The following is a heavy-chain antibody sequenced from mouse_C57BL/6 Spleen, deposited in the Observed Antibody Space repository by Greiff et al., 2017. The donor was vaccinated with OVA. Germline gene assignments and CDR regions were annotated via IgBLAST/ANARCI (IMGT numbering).Heavy chain of an antibody. CDR1: GYTFTSYW. Sequence: QVQLQQSGAELVKPGASVKLSCKASGYTFTSYWMQWVKQRPGQGLEWIGEIDPSDSYTNYNQKFKGKATLTVDTSSSTAYMQLSSLTSEDSAVYYCARGGTQLPDYWGQGTTLTVSS. CDR2: IDPSDSYT. J-gene: IGHJ2*01. V-gene: IGHV1-50*01. CDR3: ARGGTQLPDY. D-gene: IGHD4-1*02.